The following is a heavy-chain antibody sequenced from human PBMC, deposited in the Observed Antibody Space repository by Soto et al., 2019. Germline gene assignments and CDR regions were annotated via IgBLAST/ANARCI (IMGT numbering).Heavy chain of an antibody. CDR1: GFTFSGSA. CDR3: TRPSGYYSGSHQDDAFDI. CDR2: IRSKANSYAK. V-gene: IGHV3-73*01. D-gene: IGHD1-26*01. J-gene: IGHJ3*02. Sequence: GGSLRLSCAASGFTFSGSAMHWVRQASGKGLEWVGRIRSKANSYAKAYAASVKGRFTISRDDSKTTSYLQMNSLKTEDTAVYYCTRPSGYYSGSHQDDAFDIWGQGTMVTVSS.